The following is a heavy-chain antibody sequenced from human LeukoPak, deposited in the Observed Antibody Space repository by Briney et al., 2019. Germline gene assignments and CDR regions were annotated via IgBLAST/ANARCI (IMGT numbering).Heavy chain of an antibody. J-gene: IGHJ2*01. CDR3: YGEVTSDFRYFDL. CDR2: VNIRGST. V-gene: IGHV4-61*02. CDR1: GGSISSDNYY. D-gene: IGHD3-10*01. Sequence: SETLSLTCTVSGGSISSDNYYWSWIRQPAGKGLEWIGRVNIRGSTDYNPSLKSRVTISVDTPKRQFSLKLTSVTAADTAVYYCYGEVTSDFRYFDLWGRGTLVTVSS.